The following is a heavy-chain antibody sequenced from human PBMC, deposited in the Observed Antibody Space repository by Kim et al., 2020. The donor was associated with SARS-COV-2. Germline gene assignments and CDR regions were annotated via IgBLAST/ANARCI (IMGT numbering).Heavy chain of an antibody. J-gene: IGHJ4*02. CDR1: GGSINSGDYY. Sequence: SETLSLTCTVSGGSINSGDYYWGWIRQPPEKGLEWIGYIDNSGNTYSNPSLKSRLTISGDTSKNQFSLKLTSVTAADTAIYYCASLSYYGSGRIDYWGQGTPVTVSS. CDR3: ASLSYYGSGRIDY. V-gene: IGHV4-30-4*01. D-gene: IGHD3-10*01. CDR2: IDNSGNT.